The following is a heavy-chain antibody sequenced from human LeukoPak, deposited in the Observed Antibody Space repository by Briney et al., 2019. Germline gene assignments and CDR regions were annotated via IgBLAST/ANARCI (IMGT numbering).Heavy chain of an antibody. CDR3: AKDGHSSSWSSFDY. J-gene: IGHJ4*02. Sequence: GGSLRLSCAASGFTFSSYGMHWVRQAPGKGLEWVAFIRYDGSNKYYADSVKGRFTISRDNSKNTLYLQMNNLRAEDTAVYYCAKDGHSSSWSSFDYWGQGTLVTVSS. CDR2: IRYDGSNK. D-gene: IGHD6-13*01. CDR1: GFTFSSYG. V-gene: IGHV3-30*02.